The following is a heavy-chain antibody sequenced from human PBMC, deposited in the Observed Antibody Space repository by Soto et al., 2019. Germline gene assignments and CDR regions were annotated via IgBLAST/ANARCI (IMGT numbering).Heavy chain of an antibody. Sequence: QVQLVPSGAEVKKPGSSVKVSCKASGGTFSSYALSWVRQAPGQGLEWMGGIIPIFGTANYAQKFQVRVTITADESTSTAYMELSSLRSDDTAVYYCARHVPAAGYYYGMDVWGQGTTVTVSS. V-gene: IGHV1-69*12. D-gene: IGHD2-2*01. CDR1: GGTFSSYA. CDR3: ARHVPAAGYYYGMDV. CDR2: IIPIFGTA. J-gene: IGHJ6*02.